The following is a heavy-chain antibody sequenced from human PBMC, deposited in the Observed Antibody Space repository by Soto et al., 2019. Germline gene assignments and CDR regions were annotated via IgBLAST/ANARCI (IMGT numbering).Heavy chain of an antibody. CDR1: GFTFSNYV. Sequence: EVQLLEYGGGLVQPGGSLRLSCAASGFTFSNYVMSWVRQAPGKGLEWVSSISNSGSNRYYAASVKDRVTISRDNSNNTLYLQMNSLRAEDTALYYCARRGRTLPHYSYYMDVWGKGTTVTVSS. CDR3: ARRGRTLPHYSYYMDV. V-gene: IGHV3-23*01. J-gene: IGHJ6*03. CDR2: ISNSGSNR.